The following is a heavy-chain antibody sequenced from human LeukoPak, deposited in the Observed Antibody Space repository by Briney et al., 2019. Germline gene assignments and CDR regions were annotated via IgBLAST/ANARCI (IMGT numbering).Heavy chain of an antibody. J-gene: IGHJ4*02. CDR1: GGSFSGYY. CDR2: INHSGST. D-gene: IGHD2-2*01. Sequence: PSETLSLTCAVYGGSFSGYYWSWIRQPPGKGLEWIGEINHSGSTNYNPSLKSRVTISVDTSKNQFSLKLSSVTAADTAVYYCARVVVVVPAAIKGYVYYFDYWGQGTLVTVSS. V-gene: IGHV4-34*01. CDR3: ARVVVVVPAAIKGYVYYFDY.